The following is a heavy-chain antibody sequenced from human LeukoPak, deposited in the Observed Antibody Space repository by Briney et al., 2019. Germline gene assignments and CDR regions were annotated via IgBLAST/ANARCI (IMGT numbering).Heavy chain of an antibody. D-gene: IGHD2-2*01. CDR1: VHTLSSYW. Sequence: GGSLRLFCTTSVHTLSSYWVRWVRQAPGKGLEWVAYIERYGGEKYVDSGKGRFTISRDNAKDSLYLQMNSLRADDTAVYYCARAPIIVVPTRRPTYFDYWGQGTLVTVSS. V-gene: IGHV3-7*01. CDR2: IERYGGEK. J-gene: IGHJ4*02. CDR3: ARAPIIVVPTRRPTYFDY.